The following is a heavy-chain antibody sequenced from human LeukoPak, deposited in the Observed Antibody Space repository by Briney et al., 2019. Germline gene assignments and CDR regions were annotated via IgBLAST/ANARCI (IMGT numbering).Heavy chain of an antibody. CDR3: ARGLRYNWNPYYFDY. Sequence: SETLSLTCTVSGGSISSYYWSWIRQPPGKGLEWIGYIYYSGSTNYNPSLKSRVTISVDTSKNQFSLKLSSVTAADTAVYYCARGLRYNWNPYYFDYWGQGTLVTVSS. CDR1: GGSISSYY. V-gene: IGHV4-59*12. J-gene: IGHJ4*02. CDR2: IYYSGST. D-gene: IGHD1-20*01.